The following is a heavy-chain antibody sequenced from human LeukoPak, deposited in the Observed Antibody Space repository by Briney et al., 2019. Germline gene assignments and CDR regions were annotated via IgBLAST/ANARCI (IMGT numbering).Heavy chain of an antibody. J-gene: IGHJ4*02. CDR3: TKDDYYDSSAYLVW. Sequence: GRSLRLSCGASGFTFSSYGMHWVRQAPGKGLEWVAAISNDGSNKYYADSVKGRFTISRDNSKKTLYLQMNSLRAEDSAMYYCTKDDYYDSSAYLVWWGQGTLVTVSS. CDR2: ISNDGSNK. D-gene: IGHD3-22*01. CDR1: GFTFSSYG. V-gene: IGHV3-30*18.